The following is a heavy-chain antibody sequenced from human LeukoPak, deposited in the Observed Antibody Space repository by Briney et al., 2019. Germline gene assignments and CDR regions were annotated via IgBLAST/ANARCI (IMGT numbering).Heavy chain of an antibody. D-gene: IGHD6-19*01. CDR1: GGSISSYY. CDR3: ARRVLSSGWYGKIDY. CDR2: IYTSGSI. V-gene: IGHV4-4*07. Sequence: ASETLSLTCTVSGGSISSYYWSWIRQPAGKGLEWIGRIYTSGSITYNPSLKSRVTISVDTSKNQFSLKLSSVTAADTAVYYCARRVLSSGWYGKIDYWGQGTLVTVSS. J-gene: IGHJ4*02.